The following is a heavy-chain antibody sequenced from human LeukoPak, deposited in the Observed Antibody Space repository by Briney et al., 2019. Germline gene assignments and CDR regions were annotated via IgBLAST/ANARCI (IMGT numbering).Heavy chain of an antibody. CDR1: GFTFRNAW. V-gene: IGHV3-15*01. CDR3: TTCGGDCFFNY. CDR2: IKSKPAGETT. J-gene: IGHJ4*02. D-gene: IGHD2-21*02. Sequence: PGGSLRLSCAASGFTFRNAWMNWVRQAPGKGPEWVARIKSKPAGETTSYAAPVKGRFTISRDDSRNTVYLQMNSLKAEDTAVYYCTTCGGDCFFNYWGQGTLVTVSS.